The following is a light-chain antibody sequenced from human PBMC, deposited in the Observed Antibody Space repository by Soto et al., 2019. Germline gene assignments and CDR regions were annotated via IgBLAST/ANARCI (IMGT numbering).Light chain of an antibody. CDR3: QQYNTWSPLT. CDR2: GAS. Sequence: EIVMTQSPATLSVSPGERDTLSCRASQSGSNNLAWYQQKPGQAPRLLIYGASTRATGIPARFSGSGSGTEFTLTISSLQSEDFAVYYCQQYNTWSPLTFGGGTKVETK. J-gene: IGKJ4*01. V-gene: IGKV3-15*01. CDR1: QSGSNN.